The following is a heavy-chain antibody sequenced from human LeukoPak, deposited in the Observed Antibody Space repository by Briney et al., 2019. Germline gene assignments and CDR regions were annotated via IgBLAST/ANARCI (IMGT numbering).Heavy chain of an antibody. V-gene: IGHV1-46*01. D-gene: IGHD6-19*01. CDR1: GGTFSSYA. CDR2: INPSGGST. CDR3: ARDWGRGWTPGGY. Sequence: GSSVKVSCKASGGTFSSYAISWVRQAPGQGLEWMGIINPSGGSTSYAQKFQGRVTMTRDTSTSTVYMELSSLRSEDTAVYYCARDWGRGWTPGGYWGRGPLVTVSS. J-gene: IGHJ4*02.